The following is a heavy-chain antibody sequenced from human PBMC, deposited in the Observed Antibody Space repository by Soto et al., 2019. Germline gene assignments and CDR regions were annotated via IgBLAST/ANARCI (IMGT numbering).Heavy chain of an antibody. D-gene: IGHD1-26*01. Sequence: GGSLRLSCAASGFTFSSYAMSWVRQAPGKGLEWVSAISGSGGSTYYADSVKGRFTISRDNSKNTLYLQMNSLRAENTAVYYCAKFGVEVGAHYYYYGMDVWGQGTTVTVSS. CDR2: ISGSGGST. CDR3: AKFGVEVGAHYYYYGMDV. J-gene: IGHJ6*02. CDR1: GFTFSSYA. V-gene: IGHV3-23*01.